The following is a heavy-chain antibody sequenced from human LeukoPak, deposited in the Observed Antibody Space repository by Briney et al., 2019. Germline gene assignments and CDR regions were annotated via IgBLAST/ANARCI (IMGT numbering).Heavy chain of an antibody. CDR2: IDSDGSPT. CDR1: GLTFSSYG. J-gene: IGHJ6*02. Sequence: GGSLRLSCAASGLTFSSYGMHWVRQVPGEGLVWVSRIDSDGSPTAYADSVEGRFTISRDNAKNTLYLQMNSLRAEDTAVYYCARESQQYWSVGALDVWGQGTTVTVSS. V-gene: IGHV3-74*01. D-gene: IGHD2/OR15-2a*01. CDR3: ARESQQYWSVGALDV.